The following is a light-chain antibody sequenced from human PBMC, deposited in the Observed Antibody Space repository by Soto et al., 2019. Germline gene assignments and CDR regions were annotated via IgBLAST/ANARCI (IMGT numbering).Light chain of an antibody. J-gene: IGKJ5*01. CDR2: ATS. CDR1: RTIDNY. Sequence: DIQMTQSPSSLYASLGHRVTITCRASRTIDNYLNWYQQKPGRAPELLVYATSSLQSGVPSRFTGGGSGTHFTLTISGLQPEDFATYFCQQSYNTPITFGQGTRLEIK. V-gene: IGKV1-39*01. CDR3: QQSYNTPIT.